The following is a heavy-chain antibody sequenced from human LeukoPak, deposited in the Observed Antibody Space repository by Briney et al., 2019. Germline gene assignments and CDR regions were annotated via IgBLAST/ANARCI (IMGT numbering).Heavy chain of an antibody. J-gene: IGHJ5*02. D-gene: IGHD6-13*01. CDR3: ARGYSSSWYFNWFDP. Sequence: SETLSLTCTVSGYSISSGYYWAWIRQPPGKGLEWIGNIYHSGSTYYNPSLKSRVTISVDTSKNQFSLKLSSVTAVDTALYCCARGYSSSWYFNWFDPWGQGALVTVPS. V-gene: IGHV4-38-2*02. CDR1: GYSISSGYY. CDR2: IYHSGST.